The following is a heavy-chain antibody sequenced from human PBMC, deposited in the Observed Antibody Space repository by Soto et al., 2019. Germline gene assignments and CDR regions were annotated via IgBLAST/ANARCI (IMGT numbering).Heavy chain of an antibody. J-gene: IGHJ4*02. V-gene: IGHV4-39*01. Sequence: SETLSLTCTVSGGSVGNSNYYWGWIRQSPGKGLEWIGSVYYRGRSYSKSSVKSRVTISVDTSKNQFSLNLNSVTASDTAVYYCVSQRTSVLTQAYFDYWGPGALVTVSS. D-gene: IGHD2-8*01. CDR3: VSQRTSVLTQAYFDY. CDR1: GGSVGNSNYY. CDR2: VYYRGRS.